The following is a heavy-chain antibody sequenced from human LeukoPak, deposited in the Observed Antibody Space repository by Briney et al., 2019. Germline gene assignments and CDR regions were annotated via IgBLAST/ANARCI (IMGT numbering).Heavy chain of an antibody. CDR3: ARETSASSGWGYYFDY. D-gene: IGHD3-22*01. CDR1: GGTFSSQA. V-gene: IGHV1-69*04. CDR2: IIPIVGTP. J-gene: IGHJ4*02. Sequence: SVKVSCKASGGTFSSQAISWVRQAPGQRLEWMGRIIPIVGTPNNAQKFKGRVTITADKSTSTAYMELSGLRSEDTAVYYCARETSASSGWGYYFDYWGQGTLVTVSS.